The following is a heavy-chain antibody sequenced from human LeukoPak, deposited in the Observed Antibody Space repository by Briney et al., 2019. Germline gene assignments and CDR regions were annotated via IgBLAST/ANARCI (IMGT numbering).Heavy chain of an antibody. Sequence: SETLSLTCTVSGGSIGRSSYYWGWIRQPPGKGLEWIGNIYYSGSTNYNPSLKSRVTISVDMSKNQFSLKLSSVTAADTAVYYCARVAAKTVDYWGQGTLVTVSS. V-gene: IGHV4-39*07. CDR1: GGSIGRSSYY. CDR3: ARVAAKTVDY. J-gene: IGHJ4*02. CDR2: IYYSGST. D-gene: IGHD2-15*01.